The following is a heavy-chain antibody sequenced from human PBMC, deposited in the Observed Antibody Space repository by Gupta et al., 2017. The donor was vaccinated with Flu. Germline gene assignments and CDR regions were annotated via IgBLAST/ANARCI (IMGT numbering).Heavy chain of an antibody. Sequence: INPSGGSTSYAQKFQGRVTMTRDTSTSTVYMELSSLRSEDTAVYYCARGGRRIAAAVQKTGIDYWGQGTLVTVSS. CDR2: INPSGGST. CDR3: ARGGRRIAAAVQKTGIDY. D-gene: IGHD6-13*01. J-gene: IGHJ4*02. V-gene: IGHV1-46*01.